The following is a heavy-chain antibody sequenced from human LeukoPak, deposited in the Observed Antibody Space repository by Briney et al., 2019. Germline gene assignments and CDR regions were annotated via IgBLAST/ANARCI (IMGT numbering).Heavy chain of an antibody. D-gene: IGHD6-19*01. Sequence: GASVKVSCKASGGTFSSYAISWVRQAPGQGLEWMGGIIPIFGTANYAQKFQGRVTITADESTSTAYMELSSLRSEDTAVYYCARDRRTYSSGWYDNWGQGTLVTVSS. V-gene: IGHV1-69*01. CDR3: ARDRRTYSSGWYDN. CDR2: IIPIFGTA. CDR1: GGTFSSYA. J-gene: IGHJ4*02.